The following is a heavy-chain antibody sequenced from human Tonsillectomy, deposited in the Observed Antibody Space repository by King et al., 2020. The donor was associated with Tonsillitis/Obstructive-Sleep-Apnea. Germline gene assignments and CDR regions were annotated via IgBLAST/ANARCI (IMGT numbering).Heavy chain of an antibody. Sequence: VQLVESGGGLVQPGGSLRLSCAASGFTFSSYSMNWVRQAPGRGLEWVSYISSSSSTIYYADSVKGRFTVSRDNAKNSHYLQMNSLRAEDTAVYYCARDTGRGISPFDCWGQGTLVTVSS. CDR3: ARDTGRGISPFDC. D-gene: IGHD2-15*01. V-gene: IGHV3-48*01. CDR2: ISSSSSTI. CDR1: GFTFSSYS. J-gene: IGHJ4*02.